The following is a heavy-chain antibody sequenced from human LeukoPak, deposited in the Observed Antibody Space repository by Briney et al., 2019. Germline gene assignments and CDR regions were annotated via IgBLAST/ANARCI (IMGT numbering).Heavy chain of an antibody. CDR1: GHTFTSYG. CDR3: ARDMDFWSGNKGHNWFDP. CDR2: ISAYNGNT. Sequence: ASVKVSCKASGHTFTSYGISWVRQAPGQGLEWMGWISAYNGNTNYAQKLQGRVTMTTDTSTSTAYMELRSLRSDDTAVYYCARDMDFWSGNKGHNWFDPWGQGTLVTVSS. D-gene: IGHD3-3*01. J-gene: IGHJ5*02. V-gene: IGHV1-18*01.